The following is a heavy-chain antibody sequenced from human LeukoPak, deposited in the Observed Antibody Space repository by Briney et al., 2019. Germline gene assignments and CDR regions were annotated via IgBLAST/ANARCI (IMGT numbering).Heavy chain of an antibody. J-gene: IGHJ5*02. D-gene: IGHD3-16*01. CDR2: MYYSGST. CDR3: AGGSRGEFDP. V-gene: IGHV4-59*01. Sequence: WETLSLTCTVSGGSISSYYWSWIRQPPGKGLEWIVYMYYSGSTNLHPSLKSRVTISVDTFKNQFSLKLSSVAAADTAVYYCAGGSRGEFDPWGQGTMVTVSS. CDR1: GGSISSYY.